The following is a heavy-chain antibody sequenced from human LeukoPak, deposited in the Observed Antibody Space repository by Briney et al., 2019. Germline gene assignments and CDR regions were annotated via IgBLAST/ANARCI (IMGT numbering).Heavy chain of an antibody. CDR3: ARGSHVRLYDSPNGFDY. CDR1: GYTFTSYG. CDR2: ISAYNGNT. D-gene: IGHD3-22*01. V-gene: IGHV1-18*01. J-gene: IGHJ4*02. Sequence: ASVKVSCKASGYTFTSYGISWVRQAPGQGLEWMGWISAYNGNTNYAQKLQGRVTMTRDTSTSTVYMELSSLRSEDTAVYYCARGSHVRLYDSPNGFDYWGQGTLVTVSS.